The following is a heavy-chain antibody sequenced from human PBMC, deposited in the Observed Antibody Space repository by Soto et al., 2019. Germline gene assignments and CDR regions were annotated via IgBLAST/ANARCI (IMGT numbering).Heavy chain of an antibody. CDR3: AKDLDSSGSRVAFDI. Sequence: PGVSLRLSCAAAGFTFSSYAMSWVRQAPGKGLEWVSAISGSGGSTYYADSLKGRFTISRDNSKNTLYLQMNNLRAEDTAVYYCAKDLDSSGSRVAFDIWGQGTMVTVSS. J-gene: IGHJ3*02. CDR1: GFTFSSYA. V-gene: IGHV3-23*01. CDR2: ISGSGGST. D-gene: IGHD3-22*01.